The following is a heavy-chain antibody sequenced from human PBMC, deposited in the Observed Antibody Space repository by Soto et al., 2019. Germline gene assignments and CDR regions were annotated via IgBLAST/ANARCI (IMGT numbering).Heavy chain of an antibody. CDR2: IYYSGST. Sequence: TLTCTVSGGSISSSSYYWGWIRQPPGKGLEWIGSIYYSGSTYYNPSLKSRVTISVDTSRNQFSLKLSSVTAADTAVYYCARLVHDILTGYYYFDYWGQGTLVTVSS. CDR3: ARLVHDILTGYYYFDY. V-gene: IGHV4-39*01. CDR1: GGSISSSSYY. J-gene: IGHJ4*02. D-gene: IGHD3-9*01.